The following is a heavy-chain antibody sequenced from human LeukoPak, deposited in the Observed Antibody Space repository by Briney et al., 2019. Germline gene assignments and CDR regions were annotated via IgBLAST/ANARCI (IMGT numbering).Heavy chain of an antibody. CDR3: ARYDGYDLRY. D-gene: IGHD5-12*01. Sequence: GGSLRLSCAASGFTFSSYEMNWVRQAPGKGLEWVAKINEGGSEKHYVDSVKGRFTISRDNAKNSLYLEMNGLRAEDTAVYYCARYDGYDLRYWGQGTLVTVSS. V-gene: IGHV3-7*04. CDR2: INEGGSEK. CDR1: GFTFSSYE. J-gene: IGHJ4*02.